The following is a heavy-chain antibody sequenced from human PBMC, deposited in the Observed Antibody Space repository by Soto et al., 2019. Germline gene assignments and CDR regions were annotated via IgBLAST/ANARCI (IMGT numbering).Heavy chain of an antibody. D-gene: IGHD2-15*01. Sequence: QVQLVESGGGVVQPGGSLRLSCAASGFTFNNYGMHWVRQAPGNGVEWVALISSDGSNKYYADSVKGRFTISRDSSKNKVSLQMNRLRTEDTAVYYCAKDFHGGVVVVAADSWGQGTLVTVSS. CDR1: GFTFNNYG. V-gene: IGHV3-30*18. CDR2: ISSDGSNK. J-gene: IGHJ4*02. CDR3: AKDFHGGVVVVAADS.